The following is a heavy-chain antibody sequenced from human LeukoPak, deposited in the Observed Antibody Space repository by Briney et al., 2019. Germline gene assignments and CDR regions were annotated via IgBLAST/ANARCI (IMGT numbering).Heavy chain of an antibody. CDR1: GGSISSSSYY. J-gene: IGHJ4*02. D-gene: IGHD3-22*01. Sequence: SETLSLTCTVSGGSISSSSYYWGWIRQPPGKGLEWIGSIYYSGSTYYNPSLKSRVTISVDTSKNQFSLKLSSVTAADTAVYYCARDDSSGVSYFDYWGQGTLVTVSS. V-gene: IGHV4-39*07. CDR3: ARDDSSGVSYFDY. CDR2: IYYSGST.